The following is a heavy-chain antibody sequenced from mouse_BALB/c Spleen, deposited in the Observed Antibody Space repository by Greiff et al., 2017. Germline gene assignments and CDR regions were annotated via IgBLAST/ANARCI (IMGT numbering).Heavy chain of an antibody. CDR3: ARDYGSSRWYFDV. CDR2: ISNGGGST. CDR1: GFTFSSYT. V-gene: IGHV5-12-2*01. J-gene: IGHJ1*01. Sequence: EVQVVESGGGLVQPGGSLKLSCAASGFTFSSYTMSWVRQTPEKRLEWVAYISNGGGSTYYPDTVKGRFTISRDNAKNTLYLQMSSLKSEDTAMYYCARDYGSSRWYFDVWGAGTTVTVSS. D-gene: IGHD1-1*01.